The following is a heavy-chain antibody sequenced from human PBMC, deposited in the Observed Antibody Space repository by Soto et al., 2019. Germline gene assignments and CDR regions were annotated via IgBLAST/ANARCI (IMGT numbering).Heavy chain of an antibody. D-gene: IGHD6-19*01. J-gene: IGHJ4*02. CDR2: IYYSGST. CDR3: ARRTTRDSSGWYFDY. V-gene: IGHV4-39*01. CDR1: GGSISSSSYY. Sequence: SETLSLTCTVSGGSISSSSYYWGWIRQPPGKGLEWIGSIYYSGSTYYNPSLKSRVTISVDTSKNQFSRKLSSVTAADTAVYYCARRTTRDSSGWYFDYWGQGTLVTVSS.